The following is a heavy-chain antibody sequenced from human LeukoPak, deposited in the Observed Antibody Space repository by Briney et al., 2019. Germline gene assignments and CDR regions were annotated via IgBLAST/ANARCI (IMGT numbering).Heavy chain of an antibody. CDR3: AKDSRGYSYGQDGMDV. Sequence: PGGSLRLSCTASGFTFSIYGMHWVRQAPGKGLEWVAVISYDGSNKYYADSVKGRFTISRDNSKNTLYLQMNSLRAEDTAVYYCAKDSRGYSYGQDGMDVWGQGTTVTVPS. CDR2: ISYDGSNK. CDR1: GFTFSIYG. D-gene: IGHD5-18*01. J-gene: IGHJ6*02. V-gene: IGHV3-30*18.